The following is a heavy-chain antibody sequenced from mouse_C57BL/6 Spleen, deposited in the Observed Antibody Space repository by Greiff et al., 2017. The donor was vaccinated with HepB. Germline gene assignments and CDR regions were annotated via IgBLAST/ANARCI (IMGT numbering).Heavy chain of an antibody. Sequence: VQLKESGAELVRPGASVKLSCTASGFNIKDYYMHWVKQRPEQGLEWIGRIDPEDGDTEYAPKFQGKATMTADTSSNTAYLQLSSLTSEDTAVYYCNGSNYVDYAMDYWGQGTSVTVSS. CDR1: GFNIKDYY. V-gene: IGHV14-1*01. J-gene: IGHJ4*01. D-gene: IGHD1-1*01. CDR3: NGSNYVDYAMDY. CDR2: IDPEDGDT.